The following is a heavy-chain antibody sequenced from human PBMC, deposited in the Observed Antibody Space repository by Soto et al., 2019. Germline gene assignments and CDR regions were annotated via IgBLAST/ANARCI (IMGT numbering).Heavy chain of an antibody. J-gene: IGHJ4*02. CDR3: AKGPNNDYIWGSYRPYYFDY. Sequence: PGGSLRLSCAASGFTFSSYAMSWVRQAPGKGLEWVSAISGSGGSTYYADSVKGRFTISRDNSKNTLYLQMNSLRAEDTAVYYCAKGPNNDYIWGSYRPYYFDYWGQGTLVTVSS. CDR1: GFTFSSYA. V-gene: IGHV3-23*01. CDR2: ISGSGGST. D-gene: IGHD3-16*02.